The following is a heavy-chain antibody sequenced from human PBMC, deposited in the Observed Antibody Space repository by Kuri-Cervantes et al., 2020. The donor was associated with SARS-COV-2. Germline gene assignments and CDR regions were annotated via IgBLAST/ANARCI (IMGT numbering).Heavy chain of an antibody. Sequence: GGSLRLSCTASGFTFGDYAMSWVRQAPGKGLEWVGFIRSKAYGGTTEYAASVKGRFTISRDDSKSIAYLQMNSLKTEDTAVYYCTTGSNWGSGFEYWGQGTLVTVSS. CDR1: GFTFGDYA. V-gene: IGHV3-49*04. J-gene: IGHJ4*02. CDR2: IRSKAYGGTT. D-gene: IGHD7-27*01. CDR3: TTGSNWGSGFEY.